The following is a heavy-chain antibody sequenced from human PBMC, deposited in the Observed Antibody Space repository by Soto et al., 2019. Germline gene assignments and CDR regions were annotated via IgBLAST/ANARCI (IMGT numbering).Heavy chain of an antibody. CDR1: GYTFTGYY. J-gene: IGHJ6*03. CDR3: ARGGLQQLGYYYYYMDV. V-gene: IGHV1-2*04. D-gene: IGHD6-13*01. Sequence: ASVKVSCKASGYTFTGYYMHWVRQAPGQGLEWMGWINPNSGGTNYAQKFQGWVTMTRDTSISTAYMELSRLRSDDTAVYYCARGGLQQLGYYYYYMDVWGKGTTVTVSS. CDR2: INPNSGGT.